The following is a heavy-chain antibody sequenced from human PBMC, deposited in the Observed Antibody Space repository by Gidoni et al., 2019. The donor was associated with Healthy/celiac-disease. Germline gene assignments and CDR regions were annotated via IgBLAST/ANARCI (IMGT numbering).Heavy chain of an antibody. D-gene: IGHD4-17*01. V-gene: IGHV3-48*02. CDR1: GFTFSSYS. Sequence: GESGGGLVQPGGSLRLSCAASGFTFSSYSMNWVRQAPGKGLEWVSYISSSSSTIYYADSVKGRFTISRDNAKNSLYLQMNSLRDEDTAVYYCARDLGLRGSFGAFDIWGQGTMVTVSS. CDR3: ARDLGLRGSFGAFDI. J-gene: IGHJ3*02. CDR2: ISSSSSTI.